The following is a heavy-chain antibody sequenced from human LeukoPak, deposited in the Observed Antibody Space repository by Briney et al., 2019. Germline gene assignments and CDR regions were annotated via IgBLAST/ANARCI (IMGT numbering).Heavy chain of an antibody. J-gene: IGHJ4*02. V-gene: IGHV3-23*01. Sequence: PGGSLRLSCVVSGFTFSTFGMSWVRQAPGKGLEWVSGISDSGSETYYADSVKGRFTISRDNSNNKLFLQLKSLRVEDTALYYCTNLASYWGRGTLVIVSS. CDR3: TNLASY. CDR2: ISDSGSET. CDR1: GFTFSTFG.